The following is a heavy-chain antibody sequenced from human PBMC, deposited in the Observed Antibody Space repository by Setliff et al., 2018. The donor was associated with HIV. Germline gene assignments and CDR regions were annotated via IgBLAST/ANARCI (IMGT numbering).Heavy chain of an antibody. CDR2: IYYSGNT. D-gene: IGHD3-16*01. Sequence: NPSETLSLTCAVSGGSISSHYWSWIRQPPGKGLEWIGSIYYSGNTYHSPALTTRVTMSVDTSKSQFSLKLSSVTAADTAVYYCARGTLYYDYVWGTPFPFDYWGQGTLVTVSS. J-gene: IGHJ4*02. CDR3: ARGTLYYDYVWGTPFPFDY. V-gene: IGHV4-59*11. CDR1: GGSISSHY.